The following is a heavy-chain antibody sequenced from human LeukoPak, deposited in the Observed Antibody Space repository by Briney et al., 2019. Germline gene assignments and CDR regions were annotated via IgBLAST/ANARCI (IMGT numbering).Heavy chain of an antibody. Sequence: SQTLSLTCTVSGGSISSGGFYWSWIRQHPGKGLEWLGYIYYSETTYYNPSLKSRVTFSVDTSKNQFSLKLNPVTAADTALYYCARGTTDGYSYGRFDYWGQGTLVTVSS. CDR3: ARGTTDGYSYGRFDY. J-gene: IGHJ4*02. CDR1: GGSISSGGFY. CDR2: IYYSETT. V-gene: IGHV4-31*03. D-gene: IGHD5-18*01.